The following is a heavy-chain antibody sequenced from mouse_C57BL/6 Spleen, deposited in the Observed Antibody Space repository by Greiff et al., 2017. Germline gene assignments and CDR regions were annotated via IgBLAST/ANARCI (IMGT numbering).Heavy chain of an antibody. CDR2: IDPETGGT. J-gene: IGHJ2*01. CDR1: GYTFTDYE. Sequence: VQLQQSGAELVRPGASVTLSCKASGYTFTDYEMHWVKQTPVHGLEWIGAIDPETGGTAYNQKFKGKAILTADKSSSTAYMELRSLTSEDSAVYYCTRSGLLWLRRGCWGQGATLTVSS. V-gene: IGHV1-15*01. CDR3: TRSGLLWLRRGC. D-gene: IGHD2-2*01.